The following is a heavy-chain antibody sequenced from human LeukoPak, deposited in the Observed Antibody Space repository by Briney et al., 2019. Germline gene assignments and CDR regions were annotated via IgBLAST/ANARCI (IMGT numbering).Heavy chain of an antibody. Sequence: GGSLRLSCAVSGFTFSSYAISWVRQAPGKGLEWVSTISGSGNRTYYANSVKGRFTLSRDKSKNTVYLQMNSLRAEDTAVYYCAKAKLTEDAFDIWGQGTMVTVSS. CDR2: ISGSGNRT. CDR1: GFTFSSYA. CDR3: AKAKLTEDAFDI. D-gene: IGHD4/OR15-4a*01. J-gene: IGHJ3*02. V-gene: IGHV3-23*01.